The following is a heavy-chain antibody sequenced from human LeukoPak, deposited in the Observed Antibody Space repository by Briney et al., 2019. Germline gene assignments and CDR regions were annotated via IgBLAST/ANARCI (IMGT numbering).Heavy chain of an antibody. D-gene: IGHD1-26*01. CDR2: INSDGSST. V-gene: IGHV3-74*01. J-gene: IGHJ4*02. CDR3: ARGYSGTYRIDY. CDR1: GFTFISYW. Sequence: GGSLRLSCAASGFTFISYWMHWVRQAPGKGQVWVSRINSDGSSTSYADSVKGRFTISRDNAKNTLYLQMNSLRAEDTAVYYCARGYSGTYRIDYWGQGTLVTVSS.